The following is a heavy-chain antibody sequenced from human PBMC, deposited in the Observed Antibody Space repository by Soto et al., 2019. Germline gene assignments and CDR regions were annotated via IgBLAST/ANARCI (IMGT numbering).Heavy chain of an antibody. Sequence: ASVKVSCKAIGYSFTSHYMHWVRQAPGQGLEWMGTIYPGGVNVAYAQKFQGRLTMTKDTSTSTVYMELTSLTSEDTALYYCARDQSWHDLVWRFDPWGQGTLVTVSS. V-gene: IGHV1-46*03. CDR3: ARDQSWHDLVWRFDP. J-gene: IGHJ5*02. D-gene: IGHD1-1*01. CDR2: IYPGGVNV. CDR1: GYSFTSHY.